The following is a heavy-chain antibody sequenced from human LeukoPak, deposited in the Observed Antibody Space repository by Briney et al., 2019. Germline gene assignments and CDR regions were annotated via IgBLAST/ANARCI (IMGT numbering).Heavy chain of an antibody. CDR1: GFIVSNSY. J-gene: IGHJ3*02. D-gene: IGHD2-21*02. Sequence: GGSLRLFCAASGFIVSNSYMSWVRQAPGKGLEWVSVIYSGGSTFYVDSVRGRFTISRDTSKNTVTLQMNSLRAEDTAVYYCARSWAYCGGDCYLTVAFDIWGQGTMVTVSS. V-gene: IGHV3-53*01. CDR2: IYSGGST. CDR3: ARSWAYCGGDCYLTVAFDI.